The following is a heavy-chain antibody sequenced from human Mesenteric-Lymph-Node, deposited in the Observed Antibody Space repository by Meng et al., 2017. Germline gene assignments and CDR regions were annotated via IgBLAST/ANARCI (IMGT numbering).Heavy chain of an antibody. V-gene: IGHV3-74*01. CDR1: RFSFSSYW. CDR3: ARDPAAKYCSGVNCDPYAYFYGMDV. Sequence: GESLKISCEASRFSFSSYWMHWVRQAPGKGLVWVPRINSDGSSTTYADSVKGRFTISRDNAKNTVYLQMSSLRVEDTAMYYCARDPAAKYCSGVNCDPYAYFYGMDVWGQGTSVTVSS. J-gene: IGHJ6*02. CDR2: INSDGSST. D-gene: IGHD2-15*01.